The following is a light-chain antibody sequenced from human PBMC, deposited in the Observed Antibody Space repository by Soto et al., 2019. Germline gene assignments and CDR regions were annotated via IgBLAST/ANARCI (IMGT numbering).Light chain of an antibody. CDR2: LEGSGSY. J-gene: IGLJ3*02. CDR1: SGHSSYI. V-gene: IGLV4-60*02. CDR3: ETWASNSWV. Sequence: QLVLTQSSSASASLGSSVKFTCTLRSGHSSYIIAWHQQQPGKATRYLMKLEGSGSYNKGSGVPDRFSGSSPGADRYLTISNLQFEDEADYYCETWASNSWVFGGGTQLTVL.